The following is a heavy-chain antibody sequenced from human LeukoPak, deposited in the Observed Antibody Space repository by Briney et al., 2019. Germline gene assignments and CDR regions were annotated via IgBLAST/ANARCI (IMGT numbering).Heavy chain of an antibody. D-gene: IGHD3-22*01. CDR3: ARHHDSSGYYYPYFDY. CDR1: GGSITSTYW. Sequence: SETLSLTCAVSGGSITSTYWWSWVRQPPGKGLEWIGEIWHSGSTNYNPSLKSRVTISVDTSKNQFSLKLSSVTAADTAVYYCARHHDSSGYYYPYFDYWGQGTLVTVSS. V-gene: IGHV4-4*02. CDR2: IWHSGST. J-gene: IGHJ4*02.